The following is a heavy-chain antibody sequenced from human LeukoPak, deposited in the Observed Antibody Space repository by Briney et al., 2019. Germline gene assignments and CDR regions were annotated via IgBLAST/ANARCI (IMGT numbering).Heavy chain of an antibody. V-gene: IGHV3-21*01. D-gene: IGHD1-26*01. CDR3: ARDLGNYGMDV. CDR1: GFTFSSYS. CDR2: ISSSSSYI. J-gene: IGHJ6*02. Sequence: GGSLRLSCAASGFTFSSYSMNWVRQAPGKGLEWVSSISSSSSYIYYADSVKGRFTISRDNAKNSLYLQMNSVRAEDTALYYCARDLGNYGMDVWGQGTTVTVSS.